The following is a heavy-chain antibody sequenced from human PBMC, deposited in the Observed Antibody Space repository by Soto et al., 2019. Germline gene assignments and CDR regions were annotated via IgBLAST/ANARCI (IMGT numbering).Heavy chain of an antibody. V-gene: IGHV3-15*07. CDR1: GFTFSNAW. CDR2: IKSKTAGGTT. J-gene: IGHJ4*02. CDR3: TTGLSNGYYNFDY. Sequence: PGGSLRLSCAASGFTFSNAWMNWVRQAPGKGLEWVGRIKSKTAGGTTDYGAPVKGRFTISRDDSKNTLYLQVNSLKTEDTAVYYCTTGLSNGYYNFDYWGQGTPVTVSS. D-gene: IGHD3-22*01.